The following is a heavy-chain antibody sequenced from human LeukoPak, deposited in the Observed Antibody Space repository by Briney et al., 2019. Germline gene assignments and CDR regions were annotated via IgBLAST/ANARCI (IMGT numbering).Heavy chain of an antibody. CDR1: GFTVSSNY. CDR2: IYSGGST. CDR3: ASQYCSSTSCFDY. J-gene: IGHJ4*02. D-gene: IGHD2-2*01. V-gene: IGHV3-53*01. Sequence: GGSLRLSCVASGFTVSSNYMSWVRQAPGKGLEWVSVIYSGGSTYYADSVKGRFTISRDNSKNTLYLQMNSLRAEDTAVYYCASQYCSSTSCFDYWGQGTLVTVSS.